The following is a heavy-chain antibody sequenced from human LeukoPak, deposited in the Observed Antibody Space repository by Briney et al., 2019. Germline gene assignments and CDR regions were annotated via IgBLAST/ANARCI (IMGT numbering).Heavy chain of an antibody. V-gene: IGHV1-8*01. CDR2: MNPHSGNT. J-gene: IGHJ4*02. CDR1: GYTFSSND. D-gene: IGHD1-26*01. CDR3: AREGNRSSDSSASYPLDY. Sequence: ASVKVSCKASGYTFSSNDINWVRQATGQGLEWTGWMNPHSGNTGYAQKFQGRVTITRNSSISTAYMELSSLRSEDTAVYYCAREGNRSSDSSASYPLDYWGQGTLVTVSS.